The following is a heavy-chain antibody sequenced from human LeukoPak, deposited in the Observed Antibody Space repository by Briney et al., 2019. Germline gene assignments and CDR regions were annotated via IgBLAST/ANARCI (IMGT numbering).Heavy chain of an antibody. CDR3: ARQQLSQLYYFDY. CDR2: IYYGGST. D-gene: IGHD6-13*01. CDR1: GFTFSAHY. V-gene: IGHV4-59*11. Sequence: GSLRLSCAASGFTFSAHYMDWIRQPPGKGLEWIGYIYYGGSTNYNPSLKSRVTISVDTSKNQFSLKLSSVTAADTAVYYCARQQLSQLYYFDYWGQGTLVTVSS. J-gene: IGHJ4*02.